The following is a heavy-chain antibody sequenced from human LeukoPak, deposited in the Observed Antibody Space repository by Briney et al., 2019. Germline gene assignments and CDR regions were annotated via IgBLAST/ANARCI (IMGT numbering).Heavy chain of an antibody. Sequence: SETLSLTCTVSGGSITSSGYSYWTWIRQHPGKGLEWIGCTYYRGTSHYHTPLESRVTISVDTSNNQFSLRLNSVTAADTAVYFCARGDDDYVNLDVWGQGTMVTVSS. J-gene: IGHJ3*01. V-gene: IGHV4-31*03. D-gene: IGHD4-17*01. CDR3: ARGDDDYVNLDV. CDR2: TYYRGTS. CDR1: GGSITSSGYSY.